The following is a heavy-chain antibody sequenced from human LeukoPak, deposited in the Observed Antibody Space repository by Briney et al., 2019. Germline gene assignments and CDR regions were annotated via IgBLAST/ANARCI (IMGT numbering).Heavy chain of an antibody. CDR1: GYTFTGYH. CDR2: INPNSGGT. J-gene: IGHJ5*02. V-gene: IGHV1-2*06. D-gene: IGHD3-10*01. CDR3: AREIRVGNWFDP. Sequence: ASVKVSCKASGYTFTGYHMHWVRQAPGQGLEWTGRINPNSGGTNYAQKFQGRVTMTRDTSISTAYMELSRLRSDDTAVYYCAREIRVGNWFDPWGQGTLVTVSS.